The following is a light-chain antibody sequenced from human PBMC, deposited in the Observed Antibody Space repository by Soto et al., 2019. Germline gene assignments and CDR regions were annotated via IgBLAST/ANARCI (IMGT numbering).Light chain of an antibody. V-gene: IGKV1-5*01. CDR1: QSVFKW. J-gene: IGKJ2*01. Sequence: DIQMTQSPSTLSASVGDRVTITCRASQSVFKWLAWYQQKPGKAPKLLIYDISSLESGVPSRFSGSGSGTEFTLTISSLQPDDFATYYCQQYNTSSTFGQGTKLEIK. CDR2: DIS. CDR3: QQYNTSST.